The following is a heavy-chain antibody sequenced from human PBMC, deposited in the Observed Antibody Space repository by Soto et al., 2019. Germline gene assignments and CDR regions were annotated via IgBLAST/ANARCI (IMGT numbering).Heavy chain of an antibody. CDR1: GGTFSSYT. Sequence: QVQLVQSGAEVKKPGSSVKVSCKASGGTFSSYTISWVRQAPGQGLEWMGRIIPILGIANYAQKFQGRVTFTADKSTSTAYMELSSLRSEDTAVYYCASSAADILTGYAFDIWGQGTMVTVSS. CDR2: IIPILGIA. CDR3: ASSAADILTGYAFDI. D-gene: IGHD3-9*01. V-gene: IGHV1-69*02. J-gene: IGHJ3*02.